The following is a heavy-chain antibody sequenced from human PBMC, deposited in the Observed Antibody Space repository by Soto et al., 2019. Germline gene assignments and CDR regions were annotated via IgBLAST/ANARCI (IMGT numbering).Heavy chain of an antibody. V-gene: IGHV3-23*01. Sequence: PGGSLRLSCAASGFTFSSYAMSWVRQAPGKGLEWVSAISGSGGSTYYADSVKGRFTISRDNSKNTLYLQMNSLRAEDTAVYYCAKGPGSYYGLNWFDPWGQGTLVTVSS. J-gene: IGHJ5*02. CDR3: AKGPGSYYGLNWFDP. CDR2: ISGSGGST. CDR1: GFTFSSYA. D-gene: IGHD3-10*01.